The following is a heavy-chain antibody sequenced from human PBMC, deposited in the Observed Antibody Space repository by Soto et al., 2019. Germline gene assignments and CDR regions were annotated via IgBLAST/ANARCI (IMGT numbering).Heavy chain of an antibody. V-gene: IGHV4-39*01. CDR3: AGGEDIVATIPSGIFDY. J-gene: IGHJ4*02. Sequence: QLQLQESGPGLVKPSETLSLTCTVSGGSISSSSYYWGWIRQPPGKGLEWIGSIYYSGSTYYNPSLKGRVTISVDTSKNQFSLKLSSVTAADTAVYYCAGGEDIVATIPSGIFDYWGQGTLVTVSS. CDR2: IYYSGST. CDR1: GGSISSSSYY. D-gene: IGHD5-12*01.